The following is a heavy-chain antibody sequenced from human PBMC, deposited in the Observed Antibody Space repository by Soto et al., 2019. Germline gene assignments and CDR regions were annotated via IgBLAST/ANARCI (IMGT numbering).Heavy chain of an antibody. J-gene: IGHJ3*02. CDR1: GFTFSSYG. CDR2: IWYDGSNK. CDR3: ARGSVVRPSGYDPNAFDI. V-gene: IGHV3-33*01. D-gene: IGHD5-12*01. Sequence: QVQLVESGGGVVQPGRSLRLSCAASGFTFSSYGMHWVRQAPGKGLEWVAVIWYDGSNKYYADSVKGRFTISRDNSKNTLYLQMNSLRAEDTAVYYCARGSVVRPSGYDPNAFDIWGQGTMVTVSS.